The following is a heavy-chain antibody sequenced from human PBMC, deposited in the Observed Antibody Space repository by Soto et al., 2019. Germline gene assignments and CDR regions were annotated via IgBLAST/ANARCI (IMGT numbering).Heavy chain of an antibody. CDR3: ARSNSGYYKWFDP. CDR1: SDSISNSY. D-gene: IGHD3-22*01. CDR2: VSYSGYT. J-gene: IGHJ5*02. V-gene: IGHV4-59*08. Sequence: PSETLSLTCTVSSDSISNSYCSWFRQPPGKGLEWIGYVSYSGYTSYNPSLRSRVAMSVDTSKNQFSLKLTSMTVADTAIYYCARSNSGYYKWFDPWGQGTLVTVSS.